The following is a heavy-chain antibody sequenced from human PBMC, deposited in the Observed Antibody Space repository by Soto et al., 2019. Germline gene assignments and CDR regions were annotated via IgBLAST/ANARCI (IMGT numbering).Heavy chain of an antibody. CDR1: RYSFTSYW. D-gene: IGHD4-17*01. CDR3: ARRGDYGETSIYYYYGMDV. Sequence: GEFLNISCKVSRYSFTSYWIGWARQMPGKGLEWMRIIYPGDYDNRYSPSIKGQVTISAEKSISTAYMQWSSMKASDTDMYYCARRGDYGETSIYYYYGMDVWGQGTTATVSS. J-gene: IGHJ6*02. CDR2: IYPGDYDN. V-gene: IGHV5-51*01.